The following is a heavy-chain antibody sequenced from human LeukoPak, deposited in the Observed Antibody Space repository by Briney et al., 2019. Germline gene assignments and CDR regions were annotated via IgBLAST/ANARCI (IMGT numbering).Heavy chain of an antibody. V-gene: IGHV3-23*01. J-gene: IGHJ4*02. CDR2: ISGSGGST. CDR1: GFTFSSYA. CDR3: ASQDIVVVPAAMGQTGYFDY. D-gene: IGHD2-2*01. Sequence: GGSLRLSCAASGFTFSSYAVRWVRPAPGKGREGVSAISGSGGSTYYADSVKGRFTIANDNSKNTLYLQMNSLRAEDTAVYYCASQDIVVVPAAMGQTGYFDYWGQGTLVTVSS.